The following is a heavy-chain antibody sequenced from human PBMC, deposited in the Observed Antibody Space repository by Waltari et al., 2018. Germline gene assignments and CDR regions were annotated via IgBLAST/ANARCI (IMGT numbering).Heavy chain of an antibody. CDR1: GVSLTDYY. CDR3: VTGPRDKWVGRYSGEFFHH. D-gene: IGHD3-9*01. V-gene: IGHV4-34*02. J-gene: IGHJ1*01. CDR2: NNLGDIT. Sequence: QVQLQQWGAGLVRPSETLSLTCDVYGVSLTDYYWTWIRQSPGKGLEGMGGNNLGDITNYTPSLEIRVTSWLDKSKNQFSLRLDSVTAADTAVYYCVTGPRDKWVGRYSGEFFHHWGPGTLVTVSS.